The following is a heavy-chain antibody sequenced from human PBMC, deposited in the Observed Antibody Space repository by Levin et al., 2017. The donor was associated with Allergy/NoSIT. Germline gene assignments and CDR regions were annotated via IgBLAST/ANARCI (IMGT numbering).Heavy chain of an antibody. V-gene: IGHV4-39*07. CDR1: GGSISSSSYY. CDR3: ARDRPGAYCGGDCYSVWSGRAVLGVPDAFDI. Sequence: PSETLSLTCTVSGGSISSSSYYWGWIRQPPGKGLEWIGSIYYSGSTYYNPSLKSRVTISVDTSKNQFSLKLSSVTAADTAVYYCARDRPGAYCGGDCYSVWSGRAVLGVPDAFDIWGQGTMVTVSS. CDR2: IYYSGST. J-gene: IGHJ3*02. D-gene: IGHD2-21*02.